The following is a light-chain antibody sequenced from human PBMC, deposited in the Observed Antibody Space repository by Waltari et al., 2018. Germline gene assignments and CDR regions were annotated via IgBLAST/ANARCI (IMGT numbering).Light chain of an antibody. V-gene: IGKV1-8*01. CDR1: QGVSSY. CDR2: AAS. J-gene: IGKJ1*01. Sequence: AIRMTQSPSSLSASPGDRVTITCRASQGVSSYLAWYQQKPGKAPNLLIYAASTLQSGVPSRFSGSGSGTDFSLIISCLQSEDFATYYCQQYYSYPWTFGQGTKVEI. CDR3: QQYYSYPWT.